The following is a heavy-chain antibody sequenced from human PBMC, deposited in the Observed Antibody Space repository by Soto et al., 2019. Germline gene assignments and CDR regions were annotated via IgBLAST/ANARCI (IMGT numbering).Heavy chain of an antibody. CDR2: IYYSGST. CDR3: ARITVTQRSYYFDY. CDR1: GGSISSSSYY. J-gene: IGHJ4*02. Sequence: KPSETLSLTCTASGGSISSSSYYWGWIRQPPGKGLEWIGSIYYSGSTYYNPSLKSRVTISVDTSKNQFSLKLSSVTAADTAVYYCARITVTQRSYYFDYWGQGTLVTVSS. D-gene: IGHD4-17*01. V-gene: IGHV4-39*07.